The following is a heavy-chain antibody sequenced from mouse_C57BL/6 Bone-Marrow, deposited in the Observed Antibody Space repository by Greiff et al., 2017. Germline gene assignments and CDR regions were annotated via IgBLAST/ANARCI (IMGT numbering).Heavy chain of an antibody. CDR1: GFTFSSYG. Sequence: EVKLMESGGDLVKPGGSLQLSCAASGFTFSSYGMSWVRQTPDKRLEWVATISSGGSYTYYPDNVKGRFTISRDTAKNTLYLQMSSLTSEDTAMYYCARHGFLYYYAMDYWGQGTSVTVSS. J-gene: IGHJ4*01. CDR3: ARHGFLYYYAMDY. CDR2: ISSGGSYT. V-gene: IGHV5-6*01.